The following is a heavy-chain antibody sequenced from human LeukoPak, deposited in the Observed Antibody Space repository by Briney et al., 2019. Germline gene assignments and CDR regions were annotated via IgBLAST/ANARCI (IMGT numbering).Heavy chain of an antibody. CDR2: IWYDGSNK. J-gene: IGHJ6*02. Sequence: GGSLRLSCAASGFTFSRYWMSWVRQAPGKGLEWVALIWYDGSNKNYAGSVKGRFTISRDNSKNTLDLQMNSLRVENTAVYYCAREGFWSGSQYYYYGMDVWGQGTTVTVSS. CDR1: GFTFSRYW. CDR3: AREGFWSGSQYYYYGMDV. D-gene: IGHD3-3*01. V-gene: IGHV3-33*07.